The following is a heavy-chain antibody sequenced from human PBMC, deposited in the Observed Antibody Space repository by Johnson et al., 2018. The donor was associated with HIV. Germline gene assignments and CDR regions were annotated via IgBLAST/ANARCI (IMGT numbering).Heavy chain of an antibody. CDR3: ARGGHSGYDYFEAFEM. J-gene: IGHJ3*02. CDR1: GFTFKIYA. D-gene: IGHD5-12*01. Sequence: QEQLVESGGGVVQPGTSLRLSCAASGFTFKIYAMHWVRQAPGKGLEWVAVVSYDGPDKYYADSVKGRFTISRDNSNNTLYLQLNSLRGEDTATYYCARGGHSGYDYFEAFEMWDQGTKVTVSS. V-gene: IGHV3-30*04. CDR2: VSYDGPDK.